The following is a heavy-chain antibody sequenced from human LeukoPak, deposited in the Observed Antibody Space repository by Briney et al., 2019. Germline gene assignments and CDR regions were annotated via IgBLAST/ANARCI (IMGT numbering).Heavy chain of an antibody. Sequence: NPSETLSLTCTVSGGSISSSSYYWGWIRQPPGKGLEWIGSIYYSGSTYYNPSLKSRVTISVDTSKNQFSLKLSSVTAADTAVYYCARDLGYCSSTSCYRWFDPWGQGTLVTVSS. J-gene: IGHJ5*02. CDR1: GGSISSSSYY. V-gene: IGHV4-39*07. D-gene: IGHD2-2*02. CDR2: IYYSGST. CDR3: ARDLGYCSSTSCYRWFDP.